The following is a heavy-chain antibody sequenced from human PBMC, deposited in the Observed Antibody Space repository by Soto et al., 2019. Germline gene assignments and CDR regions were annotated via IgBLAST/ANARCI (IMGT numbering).Heavy chain of an antibody. CDR2: IYSSGAT. J-gene: IGHJ4*02. CDR3: ARGITGTTFDY. CDR1: GFIVSHNY. D-gene: IGHD1-20*01. V-gene: IGHV3-53*01. Sequence: PGGSLRLSCIPSGFIVSHNYMSWVRQAPGTGLEWVSVIYSSGATYYADSVKGRFTISRDDSKNTLYLQMNSLRAEDTAVYYGARGITGTTFDYWGQGTLVTVSS.